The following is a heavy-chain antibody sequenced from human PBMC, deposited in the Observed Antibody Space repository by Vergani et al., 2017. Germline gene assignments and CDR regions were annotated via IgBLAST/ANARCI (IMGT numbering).Heavy chain of an antibody. V-gene: IGHV3-72*01. D-gene: IGHD1-1*01. CDR1: GFTVSSNY. Sequence: EVQLVETGGGLIQPGGSLRLSCAASGFTVSSNYMDWVRQAPGKGLEWVGRIRNKANDYTTQYAASVKGRFTISRDDSKSYLYLQMNSLQTEDTALYYCVRVKGSNWNDHLYDIWGQGTLVTVSS. CDR2: IRNKANDYTT. J-gene: IGHJ3*02. CDR3: VRVKGSNWNDHLYDI.